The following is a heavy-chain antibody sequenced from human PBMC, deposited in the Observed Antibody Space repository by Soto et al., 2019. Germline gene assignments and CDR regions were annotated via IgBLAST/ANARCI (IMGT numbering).Heavy chain of an antibody. CDR1: GGTFSTAA. CDR2: IMPIFRTA. D-gene: IGHD3-3*02. CDR3: ATDKDRPQLGGNYYYIMDV. Sequence: QVQVVQSGAEVKKPGSSVNVSCKASGGTFSTAAISWVRQAPGQGLEWMGGIMPIFRTADYAQKFQGRVTITADESTSTAYLELSSLRSEDTAVYYCATDKDRPQLGGNYYYIMDVWGQGTTVTVSS. V-gene: IGHV1-69*12. J-gene: IGHJ6*02.